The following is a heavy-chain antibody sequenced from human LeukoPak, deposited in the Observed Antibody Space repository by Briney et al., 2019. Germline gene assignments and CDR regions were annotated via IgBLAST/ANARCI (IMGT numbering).Heavy chain of an antibody. CDR1: GGSISTYY. CDR3: ARGNFGGKWLAPYYYYSMDV. V-gene: IGHV4-59*01. Sequence: KASETLSLTCTVSGGSISTYYWSWIRQPPGKGLQWIGYIFDTVSTSYNPSLKSRVTISVDTSKNQFSLKLSSVTAADTAVYYCARGNFGGKWLAPYYYYSMDVWGQGTTVTVSS. D-gene: IGHD6-19*01. CDR2: IFDTVST. J-gene: IGHJ6*02.